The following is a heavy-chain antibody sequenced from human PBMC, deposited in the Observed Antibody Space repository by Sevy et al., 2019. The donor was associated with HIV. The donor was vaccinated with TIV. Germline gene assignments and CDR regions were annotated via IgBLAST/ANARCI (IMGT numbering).Heavy chain of an antibody. V-gene: IGHV3-21*01. J-gene: IGHJ3*02. CDR2: ISDSSNYI. CDR3: ARRYCSLTSCYMHDAFDI. CDR1: DGSFSGYY. Sequence: ETLSLTCAVHDGSFSGYYWNWIRQLPGKGLEWVSSISDSSNYIYYADSVKGRFTISRDNAKNSLYLQMNSLRAEDTAVYYCARRYCSLTSCYMHDAFDIWGQGTMVTVSS. D-gene: IGHD2-2*02.